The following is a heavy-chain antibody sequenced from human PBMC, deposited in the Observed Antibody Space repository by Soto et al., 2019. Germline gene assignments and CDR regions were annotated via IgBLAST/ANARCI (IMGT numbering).Heavy chain of an antibody. D-gene: IGHD4-17*01. CDR3: ARKGAYGDYLLFYFDY. CDR2: ISAYNGNT. V-gene: IGHV1-18*01. Sequence: QVQLVQSGAEVKQPGASVKVSCEASGYTFTSYGISWVRQAPGQGLEWMGWISAYNGNTNYAQKLQGRVTMTTDTSTSTAYMELRSLRSDDTAVYYCARKGAYGDYLLFYFDYWGQGALVTVSS. CDR1: GYTFTSYG. J-gene: IGHJ4*02.